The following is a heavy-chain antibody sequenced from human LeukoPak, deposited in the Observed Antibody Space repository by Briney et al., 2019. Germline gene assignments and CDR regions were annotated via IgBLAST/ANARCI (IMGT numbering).Heavy chain of an antibody. CDR3: AKLEYCSSTSCQSGRAAFDI. J-gene: IGHJ3*02. D-gene: IGHD2-2*01. CDR1: GFTFSSYG. Sequence: GGSLRLSCAASGFTFSSYGMHWVRQAPGKGLEWVAAISYDGSNKYYADSVKGRFTISRDNSKNTLYLQMNSLRAEDTAVYYCAKLEYCSSTSCQSGRAAFDIWGQGTMVTVSS. CDR2: ISYDGSNK. V-gene: IGHV3-30*18.